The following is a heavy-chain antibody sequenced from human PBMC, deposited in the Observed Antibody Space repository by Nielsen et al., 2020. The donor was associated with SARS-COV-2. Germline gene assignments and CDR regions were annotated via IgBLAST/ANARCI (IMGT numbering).Heavy chain of an antibody. CDR2: IYTDGST. V-gene: IGHV3-66*02. CDR1: GFTISSSF. CDR3: ASDSNSYNYYYYYGMDV. D-gene: IGHD2-2*01. J-gene: IGHJ6*02. Sequence: RGSLRLSCGASGFTISSSFMSWVRQAAGKGLDWVSVIYTDGSTSHADSVKGRFTISRDNSKNTLNLQMNSLRAEDTAVYYCASDSNSYNYYYYYGMDVWGQGTTVTVSS.